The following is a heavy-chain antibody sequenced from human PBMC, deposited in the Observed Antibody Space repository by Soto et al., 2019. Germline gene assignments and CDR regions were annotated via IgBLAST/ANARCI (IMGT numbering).Heavy chain of an antibody. CDR2: ISAYNGNT. CDR1: GYSFTTYG. J-gene: IGHJ4*02. CDR3: AGDSPPVDH. V-gene: IGHV1-18*01. Sequence: QVQLVQSGAEVKKPGASVKVSCKASGYSFTTYGISWVRQAPGQGLEWMGWISAYNGNTKYAQKLQGRVTMTTDTYTSTADMELRSETSDDTAVYYCAGDSPPVDHWGQGTLVTVSS.